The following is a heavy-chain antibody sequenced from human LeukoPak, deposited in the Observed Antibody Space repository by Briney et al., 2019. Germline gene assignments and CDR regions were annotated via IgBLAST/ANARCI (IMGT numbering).Heavy chain of an antibody. CDR3: ASQGRYSYALDY. Sequence: GESLKISCQGSGSIFTSYWIGWARRLPGKGREWMGSIYPGHSDTRYSPSFQGQVTISADKSISTAYLQWSSLKASDTAMHYCASQGRYSYALDYWGQGTLVTVSS. CDR1: GSIFTSYW. J-gene: IGHJ4*02. V-gene: IGHV5-51*01. D-gene: IGHD5-18*01. CDR2: IYPGHSDT.